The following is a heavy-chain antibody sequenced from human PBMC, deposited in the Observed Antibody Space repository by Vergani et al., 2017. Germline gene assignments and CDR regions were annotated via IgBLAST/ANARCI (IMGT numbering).Heavy chain of an antibody. CDR2: IYYSGST. CDR3: ARGSTLRDWYFDL. CDR1: GGPISSYY. J-gene: IGHJ2*01. V-gene: IGHV4-59*01. D-gene: IGHD2-2*01. Sequence: QVQLQESGPGLVKPSETLSLTCTVSGGPISSYYWSWIRQPPGKGLEWIGYIYYSGSTNYNPSLQSRVTISVDTAKNQFSLKLSSVTAADTAVYYCARGSTLRDWYFDLWGRSTLVTVSS.